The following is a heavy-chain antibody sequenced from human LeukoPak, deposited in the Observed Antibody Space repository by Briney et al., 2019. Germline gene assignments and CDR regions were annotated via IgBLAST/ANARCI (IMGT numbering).Heavy chain of an antibody. CDR1: EYTFIGYY. CDR2: INPDSGHI. V-gene: IGHV1-2*02. D-gene: IGHD1-26*01. J-gene: IGHJ5*02. Sequence: GASVEVSCKAYEYTFIGYYIHWMRQAPGQGLEWMGWINPDSGHINYAQKFQGRITMTRDTSVNTAYMEMNNLTSDDTAIYYCARKWGTGRAVDPLFPTFFDPWGQGTQVTVSA. CDR3: ARKWGTGRAVDPLFPTFFDP.